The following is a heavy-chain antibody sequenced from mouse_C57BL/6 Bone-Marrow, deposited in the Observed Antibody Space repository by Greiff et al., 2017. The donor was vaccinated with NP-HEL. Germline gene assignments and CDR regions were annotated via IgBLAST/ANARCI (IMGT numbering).Heavy chain of an antibody. J-gene: IGHJ2*01. CDR1: GYTFTDYN. V-gene: IGHV1-22*01. CDR3: ARGDGYYLFDY. D-gene: IGHD2-3*01. CDR2: INPNNGGT. Sequence: EVQLVESGPELVKPGASVEMSCKASGYTFTDYNMHWVKQSHGKSLEWIGYINPNNGGTSYNQKFKGKATLTVNKSSSTAYMELRSLTSEDSAVYYCARGDGYYLFDYWGQGTTLTVSS.